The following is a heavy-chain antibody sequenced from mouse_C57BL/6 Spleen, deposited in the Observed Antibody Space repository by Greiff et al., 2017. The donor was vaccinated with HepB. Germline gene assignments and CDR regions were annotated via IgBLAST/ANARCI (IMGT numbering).Heavy chain of an antibody. CDR2: LSSGSSTI. Sequence: EVKLMESGGGLVKPGGSLKLSCAASGFTFSDYGMHWVRQAPEKGLEWVAYLSSGSSTIYYADTVNGRFTISRDNAKNTLFLQMTSLRSEDTAMYYCARPGYYDYDDYAMDYWGQGTSVTVSS. V-gene: IGHV5-17*01. J-gene: IGHJ4*01. CDR3: ARPGYYDYDDYAMDY. CDR1: GFTFSDYG. D-gene: IGHD2-4*01.